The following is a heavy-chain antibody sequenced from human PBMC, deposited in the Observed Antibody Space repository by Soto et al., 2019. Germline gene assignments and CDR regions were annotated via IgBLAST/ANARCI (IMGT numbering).Heavy chain of an antibody. CDR1: GFTFSSYS. V-gene: IGHV3-21*01. CDR2: ISSSSSYI. D-gene: IGHD2-2*01. J-gene: IGHJ6*03. Sequence: LRLSCAASGFTFSSYSMNWVRQAPGKGLEWVSSISSSSSYIYYADSVKGRFTISRDNAKNSLYLQMNSLRAEDTAVYYCARGRYCSSTSCRTYYYYYMDVWGKGTTVTVSS. CDR3: ARGRYCSSTSCRTYYYYYMDV.